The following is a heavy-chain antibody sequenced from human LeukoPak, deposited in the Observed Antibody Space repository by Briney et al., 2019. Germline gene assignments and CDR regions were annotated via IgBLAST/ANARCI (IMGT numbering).Heavy chain of an antibody. J-gene: IGHJ5*02. CDR3: AKGVAARYGWFDP. CDR2: ISGSGGST. Sequence: GGSLRLSCAASGFTFSSYSMNWVRQAPGKGLEWVSAISGSGGSTYYADTVKGRFTISRDNSKNTLYLQMNSLRAEDTAVYYCAKGVAARYGWFDPWGQGTLVTVSS. D-gene: IGHD6-6*01. V-gene: IGHV3-23*01. CDR1: GFTFSSYS.